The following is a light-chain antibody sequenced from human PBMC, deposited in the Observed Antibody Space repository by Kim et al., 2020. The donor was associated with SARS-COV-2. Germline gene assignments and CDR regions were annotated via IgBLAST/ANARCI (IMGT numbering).Light chain of an antibody. Sequence: QAVVTQEPSLTVSPGGTVTLTCGSNTGTLTSGHFPYWFQQKPGQAPRALIYNTDYKYSWTPARFSGSLLGDKAALTLSDAQAEDEADYYCLLSYGDTRKIFGGGTQLTVL. V-gene: IGLV7-46*01. CDR3: LLSYGDTRKI. J-gene: IGLJ2*01. CDR1: TGTLTSGHF. CDR2: NTD.